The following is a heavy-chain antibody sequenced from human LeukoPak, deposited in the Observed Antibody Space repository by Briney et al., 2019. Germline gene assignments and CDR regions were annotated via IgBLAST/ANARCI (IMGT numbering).Heavy chain of an antibody. CDR2: IRYDGSNK. CDR3: AKGMVPAAKYYYYYYYMDV. D-gene: IGHD2-2*01. V-gene: IGHV3-30*02. Sequence: GGSLRLSCAASGFTFSSYGMHWVRQAPGKGLEWVAFIRYDGSNKYYADSVKGRFTISRDNSKNTLYLQMNSLRAEDTAVYYCAKGMVPAAKYYYYYYYMDVWGKGTTVTVSS. CDR1: GFTFSSYG. J-gene: IGHJ6*03.